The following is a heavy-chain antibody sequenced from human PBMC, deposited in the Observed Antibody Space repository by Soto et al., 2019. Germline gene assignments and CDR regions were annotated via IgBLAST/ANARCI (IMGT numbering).Heavy chain of an antibody. CDR2: IYCSGST. CDR1: GGSISSGGGY. J-gene: IGHJ4*02. CDR3: ARGTIFGVVIPFDY. V-gene: IGHV4-61*08. D-gene: IGHD3-3*01. Sequence: SETLCLTCTVSGGSISSGGGYWSWIRQHPGKGLEWIGYIYCSGSTNYNPSLKSRVIISVDTSKNQFSLKLSSVTAADTAVYYCARGTIFGVVIPFDYWGQGTLVTVSS.